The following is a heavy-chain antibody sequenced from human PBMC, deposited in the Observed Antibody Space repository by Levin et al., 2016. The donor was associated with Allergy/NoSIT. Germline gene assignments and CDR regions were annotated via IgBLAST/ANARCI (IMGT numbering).Heavy chain of an antibody. CDR3: ARVGRGVNDAFDI. Sequence: GGSLRLSCAASGFTFRSYSMSWVRQAPGKGLEWVSYISSDSSTIYYADSVKGRFTVSRDNAENSLYLQMNSLRAEDTAVYYCARVGRGVNDAFDIWGQGTMVTVSS. CDR1: GFTFRSYS. CDR2: ISSDSSTI. J-gene: IGHJ3*02. D-gene: IGHD3-16*01. V-gene: IGHV3-48*04.